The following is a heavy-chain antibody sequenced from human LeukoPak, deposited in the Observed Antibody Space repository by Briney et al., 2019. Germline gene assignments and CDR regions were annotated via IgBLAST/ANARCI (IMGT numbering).Heavy chain of an antibody. CDR2: SYPGDSDT. D-gene: IGHD6-13*01. CDR1: GYSFTSYW. CDR3: ARQARFIAAAPD. J-gene: IGHJ4*02. V-gene: IGHV5-51*01. Sequence: GESLKFSCNGSGYSFTSYWIGWVRQIGGRVLEWMGISYPGDSDTRYSPSFQGQVTISADKSISTAYLQWSSLKASDTAMYYCARQARFIAAAPDWRQGTLVTVSS.